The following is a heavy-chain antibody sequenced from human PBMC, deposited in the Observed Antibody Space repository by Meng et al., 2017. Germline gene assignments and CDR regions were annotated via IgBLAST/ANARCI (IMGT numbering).Heavy chain of an antibody. D-gene: IGHD3-16*02. Sequence: LRLSCTVSGGSISSGSYYWSWIRQPAGKGLEWIGRIYTSGSTNYNPSLKSRVTMSVDTSNNQFSLKLTSVTAADTAVYYCARGVGSLDYWGQGTLVTVSS. J-gene: IGHJ4*02. CDR2: IYTSGST. V-gene: IGHV4-61*02. CDR1: GGSISSGSYY. CDR3: ARGVGSLDY.